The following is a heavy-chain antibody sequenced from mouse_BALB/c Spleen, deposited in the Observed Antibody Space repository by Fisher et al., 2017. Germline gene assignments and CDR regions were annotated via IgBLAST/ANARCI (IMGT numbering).Heavy chain of an antibody. V-gene: IGHV1-9*01. J-gene: IGHJ4*01. Sequence: KFKGKATFTADTSSNTAYMQLSSLTSEDSAVYYCARGDAMDYWGQGTSVTVSS. CDR3: ARGDAMDY.